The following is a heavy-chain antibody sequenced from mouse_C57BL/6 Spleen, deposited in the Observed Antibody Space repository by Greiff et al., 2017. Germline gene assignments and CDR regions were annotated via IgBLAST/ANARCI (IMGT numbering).Heavy chain of an antibody. CDR1: GFSLTSYG. Sequence: QVQLKESGPGLVQPSQSLSITCTVSGFSLTSYGVHWVRQSPGKGLEWLGVLWSGGSTDYNAAFISRLSISKDNSKSQVFFKMNSRQADDTAIDYCASYYYGISFDVWGTGTTVTVSS. V-gene: IGHV2-2*01. CDR2: LWSGGST. D-gene: IGHD1-1*01. CDR3: ASYYYGISFDV. J-gene: IGHJ1*03.